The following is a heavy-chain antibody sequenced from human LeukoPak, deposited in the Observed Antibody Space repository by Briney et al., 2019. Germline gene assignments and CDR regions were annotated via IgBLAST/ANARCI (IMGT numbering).Heavy chain of an antibody. CDR3: AKLVGGLPFDL. CDR1: GFTLGNYA. Sequence: GGSLRLSCAASGFTLGNYAMSWVRQAPGKGLEWVSAISGNGYNTYYADSVKGRFTISRDNSKNTLYLQMNSLRVEDTALYYCAKLVGGLPFDLWGQGTVVTVSS. CDR2: ISGNGYNT. J-gene: IGHJ3*01. D-gene: IGHD1-26*01. V-gene: IGHV3-23*01.